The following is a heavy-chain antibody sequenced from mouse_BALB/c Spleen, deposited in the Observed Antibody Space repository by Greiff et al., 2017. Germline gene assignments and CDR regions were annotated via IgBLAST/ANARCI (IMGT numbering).Heavy chain of an antibody. CDR1: GFTFSSYG. CDR2: INSNGGST. D-gene: IGHD1-1*01. J-gene: IGHJ3*01. V-gene: IGHV5-6-3*01. Sequence: DVQLVESGGGLVQPGGSLKLSCAASGFTFSSYGMSWVRQTPDKRLELVATINSNGGSTYYPDSVKGRFTISRDNAKNTLYLQMSSLKSEDTAMYFCARDGLLSGTLFAYWGQGTLVTVSA. CDR3: ARDGLLSGTLFAY.